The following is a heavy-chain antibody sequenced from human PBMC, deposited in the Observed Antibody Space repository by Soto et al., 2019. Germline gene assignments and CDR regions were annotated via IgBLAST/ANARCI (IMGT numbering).Heavy chain of an antibody. CDR1: GFTFSSYA. D-gene: IGHD1-26*01. Sequence: GGSLRLSCAASGFTFSSYAMSWVRQAPGKGLEWVSAISGSGGSTYYADSVKGRFTISRDNSKNTLYLQMNSLRAEDTAVYYCAKDLFSGSYYGSGRWFDPWGQGTLVTVSS. CDR2: ISGSGGST. CDR3: AKDLFSGSYYGSGRWFDP. J-gene: IGHJ5*02. V-gene: IGHV3-23*01.